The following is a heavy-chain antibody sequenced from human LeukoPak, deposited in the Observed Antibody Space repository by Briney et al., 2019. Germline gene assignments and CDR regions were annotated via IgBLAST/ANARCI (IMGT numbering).Heavy chain of an antibody. Sequence: TSVKVSCKASGFTFTSYGISWVRQAPGQGLEWMGWISAYNGNTNYAQKLQGRVTMTTDTSTSTAYMELRSLRSDDTAVYYCARDGVHSSGYYYSGYYFDYWGQGTLVTVSS. J-gene: IGHJ4*02. CDR3: ARDGVHSSGYYYSGYYFDY. CDR1: GFTFTSYG. CDR2: ISAYNGNT. V-gene: IGHV1-18*01. D-gene: IGHD3-22*01.